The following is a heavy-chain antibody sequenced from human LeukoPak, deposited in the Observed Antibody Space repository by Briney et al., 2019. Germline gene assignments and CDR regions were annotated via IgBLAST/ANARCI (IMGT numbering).Heavy chain of an antibody. Sequence: SETLSLTCTVSGYSISSGYCWGWIRPPPGKGLEWIGSFYHSGSTYYNPSLKSRVTISVDTSKNQFSLKLSSVTAADTAVYYCARIPFKIAVAGTGYFDYWGQGTLVTVSS. V-gene: IGHV4-38-2*02. D-gene: IGHD6-19*01. CDR1: GYSISSGYC. CDR3: ARIPFKIAVAGTGYFDY. J-gene: IGHJ4*02. CDR2: FYHSGST.